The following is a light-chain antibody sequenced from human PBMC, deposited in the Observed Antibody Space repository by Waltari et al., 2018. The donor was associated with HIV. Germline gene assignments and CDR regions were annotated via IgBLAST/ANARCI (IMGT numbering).Light chain of an antibody. CDR2: EVI. V-gene: IGLV2-23*02. J-gene: IGLJ3*02. Sequence: QSALTQPASVSGSPGQSITISCTGRRSDVGSYTLVSWYQQHPGKAPNLCIFEVINRPSGVSNRFSGSKSGNTASLTISGLQAEDEADYYCCSYAGSSNWVFGGGTKLTVL. CDR1: RSDVGSYTL. CDR3: CSYAGSSNWV.